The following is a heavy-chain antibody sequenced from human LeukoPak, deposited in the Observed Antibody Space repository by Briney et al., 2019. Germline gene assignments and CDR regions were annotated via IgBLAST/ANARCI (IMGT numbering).Heavy chain of an antibody. J-gene: IGHJ4*02. CDR3: ARGARRGDDYGGFFDY. V-gene: IGHV3-30*04. Sequence: GRSLRLSCAASGFTFTNYAMHWVRQAPGKGLEWVAVISYDGSNKDYADSVKGRFTISRDNSKNTLNLQMNSLRTEDTAVYYCARGARRGDDYGGFFDYWGQGIPVTVSS. D-gene: IGHD4-23*01. CDR2: ISYDGSNK. CDR1: GFTFTNYA.